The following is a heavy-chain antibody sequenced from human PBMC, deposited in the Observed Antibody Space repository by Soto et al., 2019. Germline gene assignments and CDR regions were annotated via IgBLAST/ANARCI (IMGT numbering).Heavy chain of an antibody. CDR3: VRDVSTGGQFDS. CDR2: TRQDGGQS. Sequence: EVQLVESGGGLVQPGGSLRLSCEASGYTLISYWMSWIRQAPGKGREWVANTRQDGGQSYLVDSVQGRFTISRDNDKNSVYLQMNSLRAEDTAVYYCVRDVSTGGQFDSWVQGTLVTVSS. J-gene: IGHJ4*02. V-gene: IGHV3-7*01. D-gene: IGHD1-1*01. CDR1: GYTLISYW.